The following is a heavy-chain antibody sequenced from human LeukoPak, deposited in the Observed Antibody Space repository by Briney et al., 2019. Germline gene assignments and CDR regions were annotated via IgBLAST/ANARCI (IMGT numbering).Heavy chain of an antibody. CDR3: AKDSTRSCSGGSCHGVFDI. V-gene: IGHV3-11*01. Sequence: GGSLRLSCAASGFTFSDYYMSWIRQAPGKGLEWVSYISTSGSTIYYADSVKGRFTIPRDNTKNSLYLQMNSLRAEDTAVYYCAKDSTRSCSGGSCHGVFDIWGQGTMVTVSS. CDR1: GFTFSDYY. J-gene: IGHJ3*02. D-gene: IGHD2-15*01. CDR2: ISTSGSTI.